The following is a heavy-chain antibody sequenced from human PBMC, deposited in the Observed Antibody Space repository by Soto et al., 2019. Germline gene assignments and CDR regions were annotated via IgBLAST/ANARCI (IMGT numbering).Heavy chain of an antibody. CDR3: AAVTTGSNWYFDL. D-gene: IGHD4-17*01. V-gene: IGHV2-26*01. CDR1: GFSLSNARMG. Sequence: SGPTLVNPTETLTLTCTVSGFSLSNARMGVSWIRQPPGKALEWLAHIFSNDEKSYSTSLKSRLTISKDTSKSQVVLTMTNMDPVDTATYYCAAVTTGSNWYFDLWGRGTLVTVSS. CDR2: IFSNDEK. J-gene: IGHJ2*01.